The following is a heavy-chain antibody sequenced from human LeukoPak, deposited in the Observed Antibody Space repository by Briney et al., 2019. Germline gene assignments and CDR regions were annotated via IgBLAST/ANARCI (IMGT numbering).Heavy chain of an antibody. J-gene: IGHJ6*02. CDR1: GFTFSSYG. Sequence: GRSLRLSCAASGFTFSSYGMHWVRQAPGKGLEWVAFIWYDGSNKYYADSVKGRFTISRDDSKNTLYLQMNSLRAEDTAVYYCARAHEYSYGSAPYYYYGMDVWGQGTTVTVSS. CDR3: ARAHEYSYGSAPYYYYGMDV. CDR2: IWYDGSNK. D-gene: IGHD5-18*01. V-gene: IGHV3-33*01.